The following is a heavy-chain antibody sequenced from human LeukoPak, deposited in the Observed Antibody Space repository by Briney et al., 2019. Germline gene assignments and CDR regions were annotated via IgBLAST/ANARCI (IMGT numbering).Heavy chain of an antibody. CDR3: AKELTQQLGRFDY. CDR2: ISYDGSNT. V-gene: IGHV3-30*18. J-gene: IGHJ4*02. D-gene: IGHD6-13*01. CDR1: GFTFSSYG. Sequence: GGSLRLSCAASGFTFSSYGMHWVRQAPGKGLEWVAVISYDGSNTYYADSVKGRFTISRDNSKNTLYLQMNSLRAEDTAVYYCAKELTQQLGRFDYWGQGTLVTVSS.